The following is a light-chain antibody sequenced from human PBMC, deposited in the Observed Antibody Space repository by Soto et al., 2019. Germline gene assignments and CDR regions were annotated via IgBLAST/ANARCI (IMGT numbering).Light chain of an antibody. J-gene: IGKJ4*01. V-gene: IGKV3-11*01. CDR3: QQFSSYPLT. Sequence: EVVLTQPPVTLSLSPGERATLSCRASQSFRGLLAWYQQKPGQAPRLLIYDAYNRATGIPPRFSGSGSGTDFTLTISRLEPEDFAVYYCQQFSSYPLTFGGGTKVDIK. CDR2: DAY. CDR1: QSFRGL.